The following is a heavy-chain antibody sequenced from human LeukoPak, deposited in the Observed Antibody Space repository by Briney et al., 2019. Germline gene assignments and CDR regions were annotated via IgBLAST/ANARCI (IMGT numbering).Heavy chain of an antibody. D-gene: IGHD3-3*01. CDR2: IYYSGST. J-gene: IGHJ4*02. CDR3: ARDSITIFGVVTRFDY. V-gene: IGHV4-59*12. Sequence: SETLSLTCSVSGGSISSYYWSWIRQPPGKGLEWIGYIYYSGSTNYNPSLKSRVTISVDTSKNQFSLKLSSVTAADTAVYYCARDSITIFGVVTRFDYWGQGTLVTVSS. CDR1: GGSISSYY.